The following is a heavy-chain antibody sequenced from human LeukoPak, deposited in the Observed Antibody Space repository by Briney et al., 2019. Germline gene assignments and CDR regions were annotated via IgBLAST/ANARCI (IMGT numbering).Heavy chain of an antibody. Sequence: GESLKISCKGSGYTFTKYWIGWVRQMPGKGLEWMGIMYPGDSDTRYNPSFKGQVTISADTSISTAYLQWSSLKASDTAMYYCARGYDSWNTYNHHYFDYWGQGSLVTVSS. V-gene: IGHV5-51*01. D-gene: IGHD1-14*01. CDR2: MYPGDSDT. CDR3: ARGYDSWNTYNHHYFDY. CDR1: GYTFTKYW. J-gene: IGHJ4*02.